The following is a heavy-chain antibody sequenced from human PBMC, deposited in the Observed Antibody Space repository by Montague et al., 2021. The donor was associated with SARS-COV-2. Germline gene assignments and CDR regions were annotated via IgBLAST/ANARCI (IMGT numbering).Heavy chain of an antibody. Sequence: SETLSLTCSVSGGSFDSDNFFWGWIRQPPGKGLEWIGSISNGGRTFDNPSLKSRVTISVDTSRNQLSLNVKSVTAADTAVYYCARHRRYDVAAYYRDFWGQGTLVTVSS. V-gene: IGHV4-39*01. D-gene: IGHD3-9*01. CDR1: GGSFDSDNFF. CDR3: ARHRRYDVAAYYRDF. CDR2: ISNGGRT. J-gene: IGHJ4*02.